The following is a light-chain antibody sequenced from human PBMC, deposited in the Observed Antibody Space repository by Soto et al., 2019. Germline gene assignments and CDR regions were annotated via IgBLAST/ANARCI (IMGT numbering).Light chain of an antibody. J-gene: IGLJ1*01. CDR3: HVWDNVGDHYV. V-gene: IGLV3-21*02. Sequence: SYELTQPPSVSVAPGQTARLACAGNNIGSKSVHWYQQRPGQAPVLVVNDDTDRPSGIPERFSDSNSGNTATLTISRVEAGDEADYYCHVWDNVGDHYVFGPGTKVTVL. CDR2: DDT. CDR1: NIGSKS.